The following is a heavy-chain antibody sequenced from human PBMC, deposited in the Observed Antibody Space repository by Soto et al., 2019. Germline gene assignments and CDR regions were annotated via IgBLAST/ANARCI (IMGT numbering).Heavy chain of an antibody. CDR2: IYYSGST. CDR3: ETERGVTATPSYFDY. CDR1: GGTFRSGSYC. D-gene: IGHD2-21*02. V-gene: IGHV4-61*01. Sequence: LQTLSLRRTVSGGTFRSGSYCWSWIQKPPGKGLEQIGYIYYSGSTQYNPSLKSRVTISVDTSKNQFSLKLSSVTAADTAVYFCETERGVTATPSYFDYWGQGTLVTVSS. J-gene: IGHJ4*02.